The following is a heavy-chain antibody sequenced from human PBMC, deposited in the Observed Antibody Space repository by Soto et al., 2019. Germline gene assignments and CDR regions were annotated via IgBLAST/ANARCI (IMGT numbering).Heavy chain of an antibody. CDR2: INHSGST. J-gene: IGHJ4*02. CDR3: ARAKQQGRGSGFDY. CDR1: GGSFSCYY. D-gene: IGHD6-13*01. V-gene: IGHV4-34*01. Sequence: SETLALTCAVYGGSFSCYYWSGSRQPPGKGLEWIGEINHSGSTNYNPSLKSRVTISVDTSKNQYSLKLSSVTAADTAVYYCARAKQQGRGSGFDYWGQGTLVTVSS.